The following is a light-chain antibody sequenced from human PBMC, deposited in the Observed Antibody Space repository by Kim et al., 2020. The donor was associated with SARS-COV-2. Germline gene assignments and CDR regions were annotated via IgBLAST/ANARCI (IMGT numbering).Light chain of an antibody. Sequence: VSQGERATLSGRASQRVSSSLAWYQQKHGQAPRALTKGASTRATGIPARFSGSESGTEFTLTIGSRKSEDFAIYYCQQYDKWPLTFGGGNKVDIK. CDR2: GAS. CDR1: QRVSSS. CDR3: QQYDKWPLT. V-gene: IGKV3-15*01. J-gene: IGKJ4*01.